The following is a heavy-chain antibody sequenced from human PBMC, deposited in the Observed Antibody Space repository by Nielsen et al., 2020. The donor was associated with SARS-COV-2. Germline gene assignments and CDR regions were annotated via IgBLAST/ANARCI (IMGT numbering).Heavy chain of an antibody. CDR1: GFTVSSNY. CDR2: IYSCGST. J-gene: IGHJ6*02. V-gene: IGHV3-66*03. Sequence: GESLKISCAASGFTVSSNYMSWVRQAPGKGLEWVSVIYSCGSTYYADSVKGRFTISRDNAKNSLYLQMNSLRAEDTAVYYCARVITDGNYYYYYGMDVWGQGTTVTVSS. CDR3: ARVITDGNYYYYYGMDV. D-gene: IGHD3-10*01.